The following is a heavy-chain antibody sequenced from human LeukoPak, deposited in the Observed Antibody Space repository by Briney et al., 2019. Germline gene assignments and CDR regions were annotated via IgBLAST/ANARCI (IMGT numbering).Heavy chain of an antibody. Sequence: GGSLRLSCTASGFSFTDAWMSWVRQAPGKGLEWVGRIKRRSDGGTTDYAAPVKGRFTISRDDSKDTLYLQMNSLKTDDTAIYYSTTDSPRSSVSSFDAGGQGPRVTVPS. D-gene: IGHD2-15*01. V-gene: IGHV3-15*01. J-gene: IGHJ4*02. CDR3: TTDSPRSSVSSFDA. CDR2: IKRRSDGGTT. CDR1: GFSFTDAW.